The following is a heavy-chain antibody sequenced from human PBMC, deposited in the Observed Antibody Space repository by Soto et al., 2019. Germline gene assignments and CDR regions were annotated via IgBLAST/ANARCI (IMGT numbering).Heavy chain of an antibody. V-gene: IGHV5-51*01. J-gene: IGHJ4*02. Sequence: LGESLKISCNVSGYIFTTYWIGWVRQMPGKGLEWMGVIYPGDSDTIYSPSFQGQVTISADKAITTANLQMNSLRAEDTAVYYCARDLGYYDSSGYFDYWGQGTLVTVSS. CDR1: GYIFTTYW. CDR2: IYPGDSDT. D-gene: IGHD3-22*01. CDR3: ARDLGYYDSSGYFDY.